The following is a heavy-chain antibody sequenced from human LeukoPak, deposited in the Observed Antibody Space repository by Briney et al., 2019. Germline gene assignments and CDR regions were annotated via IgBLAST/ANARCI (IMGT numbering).Heavy chain of an antibody. D-gene: IGHD3-10*01. V-gene: IGHV1-18*01. CDR1: GYTFTSYG. Sequence: ASVKVSCKASGYTFTSYGISWVRQAPGQGLEWMGWISAYNGNTNYAQKLQGRVTMTTDTSTSTAYMELRSLRSDDTAVYYCARIELWFGDPINYYYYMDVWGKGTTVTISS. CDR2: ISAYNGNT. CDR3: ARIELWFGDPINYYYYMDV. J-gene: IGHJ6*03.